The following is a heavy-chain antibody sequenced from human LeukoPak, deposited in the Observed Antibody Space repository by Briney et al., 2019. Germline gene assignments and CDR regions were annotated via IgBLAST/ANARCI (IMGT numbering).Heavy chain of an antibody. V-gene: IGHV4-59*08. D-gene: IGHD3-9*01. CDR2: IYYSGST. Sequence: SETLSLTCTVSGGSISSYYWSWIRQPPGKGLEWIGYIYYSGSTNYNPSLKSRVTISVDTSKNQFSLKLSSVTAADTAVYYCARAPSRYDVLTGYYGGWFDSWGQGTLVTVSS. CDR1: GGSISSYY. CDR3: ARAPSRYDVLTGYYGGWFDS. J-gene: IGHJ5*01.